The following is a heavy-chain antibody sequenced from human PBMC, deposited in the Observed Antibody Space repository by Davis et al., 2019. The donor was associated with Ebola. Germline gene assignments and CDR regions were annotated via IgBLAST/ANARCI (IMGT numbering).Heavy chain of an antibody. CDR2: ISSSSSSI. J-gene: IGHJ4*02. V-gene: IGHV3-48*04. CDR1: GFTFSSYG. Sequence: GESLKISCAASGFTFSSYGMHWVRQAPGKGLEWVSYISSSSSSIYYADSVKGRFTISRDNANNSLSLQMYSLRAEDTAVYYCARGVAVSGFYFDNWGPGTLVTVSS. CDR3: ARGVAVSGFYFDN. D-gene: IGHD6-19*01.